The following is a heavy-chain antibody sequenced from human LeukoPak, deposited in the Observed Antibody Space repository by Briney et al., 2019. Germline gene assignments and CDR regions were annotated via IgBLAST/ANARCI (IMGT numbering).Heavy chain of an antibody. CDR2: ISSSSSTI. CDR3: ARDGSGYDYDPFFDY. J-gene: IGHJ4*02. D-gene: IGHD5-12*01. V-gene: IGHV3-48*01. CDR1: GFTFSSYS. Sequence: TGGSLRLSCAASGFTFSSYSMNWVRQAPGKGLEWVSYISSSSSTIYYADSVKGRFTISRDNAKNSLYLQMNSLRAEDTAVYYCARDGSGYDYDPFFDYWGQGTLVTVSS.